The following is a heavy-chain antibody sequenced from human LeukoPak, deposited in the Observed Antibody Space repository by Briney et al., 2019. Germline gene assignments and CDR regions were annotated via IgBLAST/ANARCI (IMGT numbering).Heavy chain of an antibody. CDR1: GFTFSSYE. D-gene: IGHD6-13*01. V-gene: IGHV3-23*01. CDR3: AKLYTSRWYNDY. J-gene: IGHJ4*02. CDR2: LSNIGSST. Sequence: PGGSLRLSCAASGFTFSSYEMNWVRQAPGKGLEWVSALSNIGSSTSYADSVKGRFTISRDNSKNTLYLQMNSLRAEDTAVYYCAKLYTSRWYNDYWGQGTLVTVSS.